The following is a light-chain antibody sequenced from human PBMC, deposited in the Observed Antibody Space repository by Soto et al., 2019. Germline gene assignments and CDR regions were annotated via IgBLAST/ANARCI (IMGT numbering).Light chain of an antibody. V-gene: IGKV3-20*01. CDR3: QQYFGSLYT. CDR2: AAS. Sequence: SVLTQSPGTLSLSPGEGATLSCRTSQSISSPYLAWYQQRPGQAPRLLIYAASSRATGIPDRFSGSGSGTAFTLTISRLEPEDVAVYYCQQYFGSLYTFGRGTKLEIK. J-gene: IGKJ2*01. CDR1: QSISSPY.